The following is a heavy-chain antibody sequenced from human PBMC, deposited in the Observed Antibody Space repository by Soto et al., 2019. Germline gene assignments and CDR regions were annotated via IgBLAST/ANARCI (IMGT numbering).Heavy chain of an antibody. CDR3: ARPNSSGFYYYYGMDV. J-gene: IGHJ6*02. CDR2: IIPIIGTA. CDR1: GGTFSSYE. D-gene: IGHD4-4*01. V-gene: IGHV1-69*06. Sequence: QVQLVQSGAEVMKPGSAVKVSCKASGGTFSSYEISWVRQAPGQGREWMGGIIPIIGTANYAQKFHGRGTMTADKSTITAYMELSSLRSEDTAVYYCARPNSSGFYYYYGMDVWGQGTTVTVSS.